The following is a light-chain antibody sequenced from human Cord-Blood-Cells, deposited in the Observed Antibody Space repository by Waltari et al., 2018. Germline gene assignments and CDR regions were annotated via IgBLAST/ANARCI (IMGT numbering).Light chain of an antibody. V-gene: IGLV3-1*01. CDR2: PDS. CDR3: QAWDSSPNWV. J-gene: IGLJ3*02. CDR1: KLGDKY. Sequence: SYELTQPPSVSVSPGQTASITCSGDKLGDKYACWYQQKPGQSPLLVIYPDSQRPSGVPGAVLGPNPGKHAPLAIRGTQAMDEADYYRQAWDSSPNWVFGGGTKLTVL.